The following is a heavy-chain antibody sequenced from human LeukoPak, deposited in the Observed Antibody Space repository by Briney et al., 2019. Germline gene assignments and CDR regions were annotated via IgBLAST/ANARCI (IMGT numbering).Heavy chain of an antibody. CDR1: GSTFSDYH. CDR2: INTKSGDA. D-gene: IGHD1-26*01. Sequence: GASVKVSCKASGSTFSDYHINWVRQASGQGPEWMGWINTKSGDAKYNQAFQGRVTMTRDTSISTAYMELSRLRSDDTAVYYCARAAVGATTAGFVDYWGQGTLVTVSS. V-gene: IGHV1-2*02. J-gene: IGHJ4*02. CDR3: ARAAVGATTAGFVDY.